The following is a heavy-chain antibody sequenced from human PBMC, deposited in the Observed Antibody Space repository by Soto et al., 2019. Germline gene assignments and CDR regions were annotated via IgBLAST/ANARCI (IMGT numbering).Heavy chain of an antibody. D-gene: IGHD1-7*01. CDR1: GFSLSTIGVG. J-gene: IGHJ5*02. V-gene: IGHV2-5*02. CDR3: AHNLVAGTSWFDP. Sequence: QFTLKESGPTLVKPTQTLTLPCTFSGFSLSTIGVGVAWIRQPPEKALEWLGIIYWDDDKRYRPSLKSRPPITKDTSKNQVVLTMTNMDPVDTGTYYCAHNLVAGTSWFDPWGQGTLVTVSS. CDR2: IYWDDDK.